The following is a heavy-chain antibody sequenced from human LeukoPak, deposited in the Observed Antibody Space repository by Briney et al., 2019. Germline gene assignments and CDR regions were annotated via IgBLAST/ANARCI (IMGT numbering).Heavy chain of an antibody. CDR2: LYSDGRT. Sequence: GGSLRLSCAASGFTVSNSYVSWVRQAPGKGLEWVSVLYSDGRTFYADSVKGRFTISRDNSRNTLYLQMNSLRVEDTAVYYCARDRAYTYGTAWYFDLWGRGTLVTVSS. CDR3: ARDRAYTYGTAWYFDL. CDR1: GFTVSNSY. D-gene: IGHD2-8*01. J-gene: IGHJ2*01. V-gene: IGHV3-66*01.